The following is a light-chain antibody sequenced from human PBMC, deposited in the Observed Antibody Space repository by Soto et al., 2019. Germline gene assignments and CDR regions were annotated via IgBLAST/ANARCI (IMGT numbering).Light chain of an antibody. J-gene: IGKJ1*01. CDR2: GAS. CDR1: QSVSSTY. CDR3: QEYGSSRT. Sequence: EIVLTQSPGTLSLSPGEGATLSCRASQSVSSTYIAWYQHKPGRAPRPLIYGASNRVTGIPDRFSGSGSGTDFTLTISRLEPEDFAVYYCQEYGSSRTFGQGTKV. V-gene: IGKV3-20*01.